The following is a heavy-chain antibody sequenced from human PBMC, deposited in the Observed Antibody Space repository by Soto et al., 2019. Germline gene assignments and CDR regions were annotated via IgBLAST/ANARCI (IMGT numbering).Heavy chain of an antibody. CDR3: ATDAWELLRIDI. CDR2: FDPEDGET. J-gene: IGHJ3*02. D-gene: IGHD1-26*01. V-gene: IGHV1-24*01. CDR1: GYTLTELS. Sequence: ASVKVSCKVSGYTLTELSMHWVRQAPGKGLEWMGGFDPEDGETIYAQKFQGRVTMTEDTSTDTAYMELSSLRSEDTAVYYCATDAWELLRIDIWGQGTMVTVPS.